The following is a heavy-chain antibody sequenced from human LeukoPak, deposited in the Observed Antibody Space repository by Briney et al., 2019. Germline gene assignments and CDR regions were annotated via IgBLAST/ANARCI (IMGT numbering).Heavy chain of an antibody. J-gene: IGHJ4*02. CDR1: GGSISSYY. V-gene: IGHV4-34*01. Sequence: KPSETLSLTCTVSGGSISSYYWSWIRQPPGKGLEWIGEISHSGSASYNPSLKSRVIISADTSKNQFSLSLRSVTAADTAVYFCARQGTRLWGFLDYWGQGTLVAVSS. D-gene: IGHD6-6*01. CDR3: ARQGTRLWGFLDY. CDR2: ISHSGSA.